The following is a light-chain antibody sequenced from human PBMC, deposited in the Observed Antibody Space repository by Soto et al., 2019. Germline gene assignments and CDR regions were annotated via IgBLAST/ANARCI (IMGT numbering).Light chain of an antibody. V-gene: IGLV1-40*01. CDR3: QSYDSSLSGPVV. Sequence: QSVLTQPPSVSGAPGQWVTISCTGSSSNIGAGYDVHWYQQLPGTAPKLLIYDTNNRPSGVPDRFSGSKSGTSASLAITGLQAEDEADYYCQSYDSSLSGPVVFGGGTKLTVL. J-gene: IGLJ2*01. CDR2: DTN. CDR1: SSNIGAGYD.